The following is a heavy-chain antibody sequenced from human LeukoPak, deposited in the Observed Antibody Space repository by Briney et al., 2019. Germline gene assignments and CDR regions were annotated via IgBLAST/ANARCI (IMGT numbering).Heavy chain of an antibody. CDR1: GGSISSYY. Sequence: SGTLSLTCTVSGGSISSYYWSWIRQPPGKGLEWIGYIYYSGSTNYNPSLKSRVTISVDTSKNQFSLKLSSVTAADTAVYYCARDFPRRSDAFDIWGQGTMVTVSS. CDR2: IYYSGST. D-gene: IGHD3-16*02. V-gene: IGHV4-59*01. J-gene: IGHJ3*02. CDR3: ARDFPRRSDAFDI.